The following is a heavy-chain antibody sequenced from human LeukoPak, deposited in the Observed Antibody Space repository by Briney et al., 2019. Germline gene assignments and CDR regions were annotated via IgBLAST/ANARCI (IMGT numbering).Heavy chain of an antibody. D-gene: IGHD3-22*01. CDR3: ARRTGTYYYDSSGYSPWRYYFDY. V-gene: IGHV4-34*01. CDR1: GGSFSGNY. J-gene: IGHJ4*02. Sequence: TSETLSLTCAVYGGSFSGNYWSWIRQPPGKGLEWIGDINHSGTTNYSPSLKSRVTISVDTSKNQFPLNLSSVTAADTAVFYCARRTGTYYYDSSGYSPWRYYFDYWGQGTLVTVSS. CDR2: INHSGTT.